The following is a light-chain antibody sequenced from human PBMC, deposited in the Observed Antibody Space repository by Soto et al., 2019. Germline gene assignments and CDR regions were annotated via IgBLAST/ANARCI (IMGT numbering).Light chain of an antibody. CDR1: SSDVGGYKH. CDR3: NSQRGSGTRV. V-gene: IGLV2-14*01. Sequence: QSVLTQPASVSGSPGQSITISCTGTSSDVGGYKHVSWYQHHPGKAHKLMIYEVSNRPSGVSNRFSGSKSGYTASLTISGLQAEDEADYYCNSQRGSGTRVFGTGTKVTVL. J-gene: IGLJ1*01. CDR2: EVS.